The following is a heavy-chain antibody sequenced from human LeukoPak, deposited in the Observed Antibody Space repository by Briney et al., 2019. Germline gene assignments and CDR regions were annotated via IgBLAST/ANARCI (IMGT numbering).Heavy chain of an antibody. Sequence: SETLSLTCTVSGGSISSSSYYWGWIRQPPGKGLEWIGSIYCSGSTYYNPSLKSRVTISVDTSKNQFSLKLSSVTAADTAVYYCAPLLPENWFDPWGQGTLVTVSS. CDR3: APLLPENWFDP. D-gene: IGHD2-2*01. CDR1: GGSISSSSYY. CDR2: IYCSGST. V-gene: IGHV4-39*01. J-gene: IGHJ5*02.